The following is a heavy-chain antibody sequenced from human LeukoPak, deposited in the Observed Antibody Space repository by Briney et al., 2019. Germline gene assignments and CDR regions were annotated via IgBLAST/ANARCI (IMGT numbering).Heavy chain of an antibody. D-gene: IGHD2-2*01. Sequence: GGSLRVSCTASGFTFGDYAMSRVRQAPGKGLEWVGFIRSKAYGGTTEYAASVKGRFTISRDDSKSIAYLQMNSLKTEDTAVYYCMVDCSSTSCYDYWGQGTLVTVSS. CDR2: IRSKAYGGTT. V-gene: IGHV3-49*04. J-gene: IGHJ4*02. CDR3: MVDCSSTSCYDY. CDR1: GFTFGDYA.